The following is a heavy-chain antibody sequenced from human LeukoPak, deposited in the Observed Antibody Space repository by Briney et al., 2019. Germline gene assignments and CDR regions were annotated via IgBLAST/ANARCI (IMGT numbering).Heavy chain of an antibody. CDR3: ARTMVRGVTYFDY. CDR1: GYSFTSYW. Sequence: GESLKISCKGSGYSFTSYWIGWVRQMPGKGLEWMGIIYPGDSGTRYSPSFQGQVTISADKSIRTAYLQWSSLKASDTAMYYCARTMVRGVTYFDYWGQGTLVTVSS. V-gene: IGHV5-51*01. J-gene: IGHJ4*02. D-gene: IGHD3-10*01. CDR2: IYPGDSGT.